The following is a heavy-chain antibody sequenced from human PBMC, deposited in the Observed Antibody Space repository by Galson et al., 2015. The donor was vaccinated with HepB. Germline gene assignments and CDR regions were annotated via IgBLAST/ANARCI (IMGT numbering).Heavy chain of an antibody. D-gene: IGHD4-17*01. J-gene: IGHJ4*02. CDR2: IYPGDSDT. CDR1: GYSFTSYW. Sequence: QSGAEVKKPGESLKISCKGSGYSFTSYWIGWVRQMPGKGLEWMGIIYPGDSDTRYSPSFQGQVTISADKSISTAYLQWSSLKASDTAMYYCATSRPVYGDYANYFDYWGQGTLVTVSS. V-gene: IGHV5-51*01. CDR3: ATSRPVYGDYANYFDY.